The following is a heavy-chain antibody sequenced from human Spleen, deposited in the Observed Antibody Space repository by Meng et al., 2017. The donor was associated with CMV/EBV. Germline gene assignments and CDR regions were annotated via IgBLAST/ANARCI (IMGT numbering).Heavy chain of an antibody. V-gene: IGHV1-2*02. D-gene: IGHD6-19*01. CDR3: ATLQTSSGWDDDY. CDR2: INPNSGGT. J-gene: IGHJ4*02. Sequence: VPRVESWAGGKRPGASVKVSCKASGYTFTGYYMHWVRQAPGQGLEWMGWINPNSGGTNYAQKFQGRVTMTRDTSISTAYMELSRLRSDDTAVYYCATLQTSSGWDDDYWGQGTLVTVSS. CDR1: GYTFTGYY.